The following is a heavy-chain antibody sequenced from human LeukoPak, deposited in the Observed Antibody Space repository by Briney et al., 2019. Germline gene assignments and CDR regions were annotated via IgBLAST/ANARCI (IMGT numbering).Heavy chain of an antibody. V-gene: IGHV3-66*01. CDR1: GFRVNNDY. CDR2: IYSGGST. Sequence: GGSLRLSCEVSGFRVNNDYMNWVRQAPGKGLEWVSIIYSGGSTYYADSVKGRFTISRDSSNNTLFLQMSNLRVDDSGLYYCATDVRSSPLGFWGHGTLVTVS. J-gene: IGHJ4*01. CDR3: ATDVRSSPLGF. D-gene: IGHD2-2*01.